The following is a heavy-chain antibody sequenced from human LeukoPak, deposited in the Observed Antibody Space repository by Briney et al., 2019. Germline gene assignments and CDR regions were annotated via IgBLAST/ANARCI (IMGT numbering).Heavy chain of an antibody. CDR3: TTDQRELHAPDY. V-gene: IGHV3-15*07. J-gene: IGHJ4*02. CDR2: IASKTDGGAT. D-gene: IGHD1-26*01. Sequence: PGGSLRLSCSASGLTVTNAWMNWVRQAPGEGLDWVGRIASKTDGGATDYAAPVKGRFTISRDDSKNTLNLQMNSLKTEDTAVYYCTTDQRELHAPDYWGQGTLVTVSS. CDR1: GLTVTNAW.